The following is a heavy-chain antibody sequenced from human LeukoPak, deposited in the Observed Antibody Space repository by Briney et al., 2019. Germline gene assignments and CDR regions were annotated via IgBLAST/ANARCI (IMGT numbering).Heavy chain of an antibody. CDR3: ARRGDSNYFLDDPVDY. Sequence: SETLSLTCTVSGGSISSGGYYWSWIRQHPGKGLEWIGHTYYSGSTYYNPSLKSRVTISVDTSKNQFSLKLSSVTAADTAVYYCARRGDSNYFLDDPVDYWGQGTLVTVSS. CDR1: GGSISSGGYY. V-gene: IGHV4-31*03. CDR2: TYYSGST. J-gene: IGHJ4*02. D-gene: IGHD4-11*01.